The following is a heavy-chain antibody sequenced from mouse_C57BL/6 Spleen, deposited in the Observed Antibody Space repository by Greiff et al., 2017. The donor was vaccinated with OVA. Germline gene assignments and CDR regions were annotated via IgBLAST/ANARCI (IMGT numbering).Heavy chain of an antibody. CDR1: GFTFSDYG. Sequence: EVMLVESGGGLVKPGGSLKLSCAASGFTFSDYGMHWVRQAPEKGLEWVAYISSGSSTIYYADTVKGRFTISRDNAKNTLFLQMTSLSSEDTAMYYCARMGLRHYAMDYWGQGTSVTVSS. D-gene: IGHD2-4*01. V-gene: IGHV5-17*01. CDR3: ARMGLRHYAMDY. J-gene: IGHJ4*01. CDR2: ISSGSSTI.